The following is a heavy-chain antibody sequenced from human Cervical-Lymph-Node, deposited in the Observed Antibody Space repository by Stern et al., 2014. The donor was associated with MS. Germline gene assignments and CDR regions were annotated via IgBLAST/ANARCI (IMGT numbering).Heavy chain of an antibody. V-gene: IGHV1-69*01. CDR1: GGTFSSYA. D-gene: IGHD1-7*01. J-gene: IGHJ4*02. CDR3: ARALNWNYPFFDY. Sequence: VQLVQSGAEVKKPGSSVKVSCKASGGTFSSYAISWVRQAPGQGLEWMGGIIPIFGTANYAQKFQGRVTITADESTSTASMELSSLRSDDTAVYYCARALNWNYPFFDYWGQGTLVTVSS. CDR2: IIPIFGTA.